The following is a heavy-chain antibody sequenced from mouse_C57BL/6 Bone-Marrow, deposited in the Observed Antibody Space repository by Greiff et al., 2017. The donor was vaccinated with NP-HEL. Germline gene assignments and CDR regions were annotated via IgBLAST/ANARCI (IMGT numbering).Heavy chain of an antibody. D-gene: IGHD4-1*01. V-gene: IGHV7-3*01. CDR3: ARSGRNFDV. J-gene: IGHJ1*03. CDR2: IRNKANGYTT. CDR1: GFTFTDYY. Sequence: EVKVVESGGGLVQPGGSLSLSCAASGFTFTDYYMSWVRQPPGKALEWLGFIRNKANGYTTEYSASVKGRFTISRDNSQSILYLQMNALRAEDSATYYCARSGRNFDVWGTGTTVTVSS.